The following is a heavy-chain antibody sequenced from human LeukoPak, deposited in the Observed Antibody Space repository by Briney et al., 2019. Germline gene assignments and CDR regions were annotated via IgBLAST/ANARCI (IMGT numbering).Heavy chain of an antibody. Sequence: PGGSLRLSCAASGFAFSSYGMHWVRQAPGKGLEWAAVISYDGSNKYYADSVKGRFTISRDNSKNTLYLQMNSLRAEDTAVYYCAKDLGRVVVAATPFDYWGQGTLVTVSS. V-gene: IGHV3-30*18. D-gene: IGHD2-15*01. CDR1: GFAFSSYG. J-gene: IGHJ4*02. CDR3: AKDLGRVVVAATPFDY. CDR2: ISYDGSNK.